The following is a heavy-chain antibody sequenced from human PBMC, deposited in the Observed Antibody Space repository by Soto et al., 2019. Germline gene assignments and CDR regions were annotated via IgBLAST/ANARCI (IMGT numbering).Heavy chain of an antibody. CDR3: ARHYSSGYRHCFDR. V-gene: IGHV4-39*01. CDR1: VGSINSSSYF. D-gene: IGHD6-19*01. Sequence: SETLSLTCSFSVGSINSSSYFCGWFRQPPWKGLEWIGSIYYSGSTYYNPSLRSRVTISVDTSKNQFSLKLSSVTAADTAVFYCARHYSSGYRHCFDRRGKGNRVT. J-gene: IGHJ5*02. CDR2: IYYSGST.